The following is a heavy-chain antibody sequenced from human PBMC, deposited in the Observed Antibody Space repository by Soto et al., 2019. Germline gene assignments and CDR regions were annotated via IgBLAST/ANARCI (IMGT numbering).Heavy chain of an antibody. CDR3: ASDLVGASDSYGLDV. Sequence: GGSLRLSCAASGFTFSNYGMHWVRQAPGKGLEWVAIIWHDGNNKYYADSVRGRFIISRDNSKNRLYLQMNSLRAEDTAVYYCASDLVGASDSYGLDVWGQGTPVTVS. J-gene: IGHJ6*02. CDR1: GFTFSNYG. CDR2: IWHDGNNK. V-gene: IGHV3-33*01. D-gene: IGHD1-26*01.